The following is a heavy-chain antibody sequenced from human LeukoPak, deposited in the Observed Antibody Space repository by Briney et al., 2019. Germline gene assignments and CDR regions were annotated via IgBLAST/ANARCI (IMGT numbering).Heavy chain of an antibody. D-gene: IGHD2-8*02. J-gene: IGHJ4*02. CDR2: ISSSSSTI. V-gene: IGHV3-48*04. CDR1: GFTFSSYS. CDR3: ARDSGWRTVDY. Sequence: GGSLRLSCAASGFTFSSYSMNWVRQAPGKGLEWVSYISSSSSTIYYADSVKGRFTISRDNAKNSLYLQMNSLRAEDTAVYYCARDSGWRTVDYWGQGTLVTVSS.